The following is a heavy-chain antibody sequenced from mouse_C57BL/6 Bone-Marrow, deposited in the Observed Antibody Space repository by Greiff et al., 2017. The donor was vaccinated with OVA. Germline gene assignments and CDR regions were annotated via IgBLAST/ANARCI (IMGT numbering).Heavy chain of an antibody. Sequence: VQLQESGAELVRPGASVKLSCKASGYTFTDYYINWVKQRPGQGLEWIARIYPGSGNTYYNEKFKGKATLTAEKSSSTAYMQLSSLTSEDSAVYFCARRDSSGAVDYWGQGTSVTVSS. CDR3: ARRDSSGAVDY. J-gene: IGHJ4*01. CDR1: GYTFTDYY. V-gene: IGHV1-76*01. CDR2: IYPGSGNT. D-gene: IGHD3-2*02.